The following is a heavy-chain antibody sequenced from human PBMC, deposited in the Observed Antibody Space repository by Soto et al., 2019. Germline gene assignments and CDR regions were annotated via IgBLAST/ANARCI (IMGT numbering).Heavy chain of an antibody. CDR2: IYYSGST. CDR3: ARDSRYCSGGSCYSDWFDP. V-gene: IGHV4-59*12. D-gene: IGHD2-15*01. CDR1: GGSISSYY. Sequence: ETLSLTCTVSGGSISSYYWSWIRQPPGKGLEWIGYIYYSGSTNYNPSLKSRVTISVDKSKNQFSLKLSSVTAADTAVYYCARDSRYCSGGSCYSDWFDPWGQGTLVTVSS. J-gene: IGHJ5*02.